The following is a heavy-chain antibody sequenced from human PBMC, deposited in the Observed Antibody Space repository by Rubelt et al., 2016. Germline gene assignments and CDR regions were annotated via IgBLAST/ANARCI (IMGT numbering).Heavy chain of an antibody. CDR3: ARDHSSGWYLEGFFDY. Sequence: QVQLQQWGAGLLKPSETLSLTCAVYGGSFSGYYWSWIRQPPGKGLEWIGEINHSGSTNYNPSLKSRVTISVDTSKNQFSLKLGSVTAADTAVYYCARDHSSGWYLEGFFDYWGQGTLVTVSS. CDR2: INHSGST. V-gene: IGHV4-34*01. J-gene: IGHJ4*02. CDR1: GGSFSGYY. D-gene: IGHD6-19*01.